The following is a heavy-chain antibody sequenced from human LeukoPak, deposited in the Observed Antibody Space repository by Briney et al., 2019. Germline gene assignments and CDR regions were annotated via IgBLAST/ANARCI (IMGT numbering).Heavy chain of an antibody. CDR3: ARLYSSSLGRVFDY. V-gene: IGHV4-59*01. CDR2: IYNSGST. CDR1: GGSISSYY. D-gene: IGHD6-13*01. J-gene: IGHJ4*02. Sequence: SETLTLTCTVSGGSISSYYWSWIRQPPGKGLEWIGYIYNSGSTNYNPSLKSRVTISVDTSKNQFSLKLTSVTAADTAVYYCARLYSSSLGRVFDYWGQGTLVTVSS.